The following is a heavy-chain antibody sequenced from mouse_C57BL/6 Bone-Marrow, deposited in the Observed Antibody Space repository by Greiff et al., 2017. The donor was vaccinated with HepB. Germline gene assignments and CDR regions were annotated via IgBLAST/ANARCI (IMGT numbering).Heavy chain of an antibody. J-gene: IGHJ2*01. V-gene: IGHV1-87*01. Sequence: VQLQESGAELVKPGASVKLSCTASGYTFTSYWMQWVKQRPGRGLEWIGAIYPGDGDTRYTPKFKGKATLTADTSSSTAYMQLSSVASEDSAVYYCARTRSFDYGGRGTTLTVSA. CDR1: GYTFTSYW. D-gene: IGHD1-3*01. CDR3: ARTRSFDY. CDR2: IYPGDGDT.